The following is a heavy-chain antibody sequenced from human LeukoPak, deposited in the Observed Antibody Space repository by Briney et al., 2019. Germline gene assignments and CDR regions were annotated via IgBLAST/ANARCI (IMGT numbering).Heavy chain of an antibody. CDR1: GFNFDNFA. CDR2: TSHDGRTK. CDR3: ARPSPPGDGYNPPDH. D-gene: IGHD5-24*01. Sequence: GKSLTLSCVVSGFNFDNFAMHWVRQPLGKGLEWVAVTSHDGRTKYYADSMKGRITISRDNSKNTLFLQMNNLRSEDTAVYFCARPSPPGDGYNPPDHWGQGTLVTVSS. J-gene: IGHJ4*02. V-gene: IGHV3-30*04.